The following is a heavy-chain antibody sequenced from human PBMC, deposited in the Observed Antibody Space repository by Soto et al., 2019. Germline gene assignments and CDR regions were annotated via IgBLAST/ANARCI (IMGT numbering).Heavy chain of an antibody. CDR2: IYYSGST. CDR3: ARVVGEAGMDV. D-gene: IGHD3-10*01. V-gene: IGHV4-59*01. CDR1: GGSISSYY. J-gene: IGHJ6*02. Sequence: QVQLQESGPGLVKPSETLSLTCTVSGGSISSYYWSWIRQPPGKGLEWIGYIYYSGSTNYNPSLKSRVTISVDTSKNQFSLKLSSVTAADTAVYYCARVVGEAGMDVWGQGTTVTVSS.